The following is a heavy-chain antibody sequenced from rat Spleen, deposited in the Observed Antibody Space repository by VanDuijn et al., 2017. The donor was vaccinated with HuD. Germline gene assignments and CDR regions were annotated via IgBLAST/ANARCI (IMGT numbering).Heavy chain of an antibody. D-gene: IGHD1-1*01. V-gene: IGHV5-22*01. CDR3: ARLPVLQWLFDY. CDR2: ISYEGSST. Sequence: EVQLVESGGGLVQPGRSLKLSCAASGFTFSDYYMAWVRQAPKKGLEWVASISYEGSSTYYGDSVKGRFTISRDNAKSTLYLQMNSLRSEDTATYYCARLPVLQWLFDYWGQGVMVTVSS. J-gene: IGHJ2*01. CDR1: GFTFSDYY.